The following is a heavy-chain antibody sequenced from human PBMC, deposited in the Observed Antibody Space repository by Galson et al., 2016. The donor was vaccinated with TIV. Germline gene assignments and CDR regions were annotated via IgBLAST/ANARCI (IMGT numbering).Heavy chain of an antibody. D-gene: IGHD5-18*01. J-gene: IGHJ3*02. CDR1: GFTFSTYA. Sequence: SLRLSCAASGFTFSTYAMSWVRQAPGKGLEWLSTIRVSDGGTSYADSVKGRFTISRDNSKNTLFLQMNTLRAEDTAVYYCARVRDRGGYSYGDDAFDIWGQGTMVTVSS. CDR2: IRVSDGGT. V-gene: IGHV3-23*01. CDR3: ARVRDRGGYSYGDDAFDI.